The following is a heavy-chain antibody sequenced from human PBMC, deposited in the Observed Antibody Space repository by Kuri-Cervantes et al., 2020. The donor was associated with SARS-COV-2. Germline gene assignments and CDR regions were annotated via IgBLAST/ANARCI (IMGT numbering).Heavy chain of an antibody. CDR3: ATGAGWLRLRGYYFDY. V-gene: IGHV1-2*02. Sequence: ASVKVSCKASGYTFTGYYMHWVRQAPGQGLEWMGWINPNSGGTNYAQKFQGRVTMTEDTPTDTAYMELSSLRSEDTAVYYCATGAGWLRLRGYYFDYWGQGTLVTVSS. J-gene: IGHJ4*02. D-gene: IGHD5-12*01. CDR2: INPNSGGT. CDR1: GYTFTGYY.